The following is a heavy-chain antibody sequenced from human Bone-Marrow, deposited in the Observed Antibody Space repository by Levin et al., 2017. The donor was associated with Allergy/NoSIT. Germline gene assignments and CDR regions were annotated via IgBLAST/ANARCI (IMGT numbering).Heavy chain of an antibody. V-gene: IGHV3-30*18. Sequence: QTGGSLRLSCAASEFAFSSYGMNWVRQTPGKGLEWVASVSFDGSNEKYADSVRGRFTISRDNSKNTLHLEMNSLRVEDTAVYYCAKFPSITPRPDWYFDLWGRGTQVLVSS. J-gene: IGHJ2*01. D-gene: IGHD6-6*01. CDR2: VSFDGSNE. CDR1: EFAFSSYG. CDR3: AKFPSITPRPDWYFDL.